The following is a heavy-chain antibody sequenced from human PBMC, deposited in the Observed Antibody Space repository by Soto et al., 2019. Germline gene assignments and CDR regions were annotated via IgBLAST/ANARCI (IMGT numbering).Heavy chain of an antibody. J-gene: IGHJ4*02. D-gene: IGHD3-9*01. CDR2: IYRGDSDI. CDR1: GYRFTSYW. V-gene: IGHV5-51*01. CDR3: ARHAYYDILTGPDY. Sequence: GESLKISCKGSGYRFTSYWIAWVRQMPGKGLEWMGIIYRGDSDIRYSPSFQGQVTMSTDKSISTAYLQWDSLKASDTAMYYCARHAYYDILTGPDYWGQGTLVTVSS.